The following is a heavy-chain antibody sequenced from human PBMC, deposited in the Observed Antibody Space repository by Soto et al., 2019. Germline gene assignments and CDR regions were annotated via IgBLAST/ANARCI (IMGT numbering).Heavy chain of an antibody. Sequence: GGSLTLSCAASGFTFSSYWMSWVRQAPGKGLEWVANIKQDGSEKYYVDSVKGRFTISRDNAKNSLYLQMNSLRAEDTAVYYCAREYARVRYYFDYWGQGTLVTVSS. V-gene: IGHV3-7*01. CDR3: AREYARVRYYFDY. D-gene: IGHD2-8*01. CDR2: IKQDGSEK. CDR1: GFTFSSYW. J-gene: IGHJ4*02.